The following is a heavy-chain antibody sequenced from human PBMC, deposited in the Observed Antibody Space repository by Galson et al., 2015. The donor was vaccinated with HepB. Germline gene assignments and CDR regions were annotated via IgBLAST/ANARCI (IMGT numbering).Heavy chain of an antibody. CDR2: KWYDGSKD. J-gene: IGHJ4*02. D-gene: IGHD4-11*01. CDR3: ARYYGNYRAFDY. Sequence: LRLSCAASGNTFSSHGMHWVRQAPGKGLEWVALKWYDGSKDYYADSVKGRFAVSRDNFNNILYLQMNSLRAEDTAVYYCARYYGNYRAFDYWGQGTLVTVSS. V-gene: IGHV3-33*04. CDR1: GNTFSSHG.